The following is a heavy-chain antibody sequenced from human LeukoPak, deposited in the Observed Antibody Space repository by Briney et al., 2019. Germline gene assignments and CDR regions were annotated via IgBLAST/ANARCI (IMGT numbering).Heavy chain of an antibody. Sequence: SVKVSCTASGGTFSSYAISWVRQAPGQGLEWMGGIIPIFGTANYAQKFQGRVTITADESTSTAYMELSSLRAEDTAVYYCARGISVMIVAPGYWGQGTLVTVSS. V-gene: IGHV1-69*13. CDR1: GGTFSSYA. J-gene: IGHJ4*02. CDR3: ARGISVMIVAPGY. CDR2: IIPIFGTA. D-gene: IGHD3-22*01.